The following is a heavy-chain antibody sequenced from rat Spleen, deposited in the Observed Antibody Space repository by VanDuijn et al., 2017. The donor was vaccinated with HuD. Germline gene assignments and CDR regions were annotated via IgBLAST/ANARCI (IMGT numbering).Heavy chain of an antibody. J-gene: IGHJ2*01. D-gene: IGHD4-3*01. Sequence: EVQLVESGGGLVQPGRSLKLSCAASGFTFSDHNMAWVRQAPRKGLEWVASISTGGGNTYYPDSVKGRFTISRDNAKSTLYLQMNSLRSEDTATYYCARGGFGAPDYWGQGVMVTVSS. CDR1: GFTFSDHN. CDR2: ISTGGGNT. V-gene: IGHV5-25*01. CDR3: ARGGFGAPDY.